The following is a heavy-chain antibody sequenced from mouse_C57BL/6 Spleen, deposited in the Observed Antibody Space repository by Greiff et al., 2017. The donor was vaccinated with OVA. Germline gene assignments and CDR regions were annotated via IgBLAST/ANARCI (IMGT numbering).Heavy chain of an antibody. J-gene: IGHJ4*01. D-gene: IGHD2-4*01. V-gene: IGHV1-72*01. CDR3: ARSRGYDYDGGYYAMDY. CDR2: IDPNSGGT. CDR1: GYTFTSYW. Sequence: QVQLQQPGAELVKPGASVKLSCKASGYTFTSYWMHWVKQRPGRGLEWIGRIDPNSGGTKYNEKFKSKATLTVDKPSSTAYMQLSSLTSEDSAVYYCARSRGYDYDGGYYAMDYWGQGTSVTVSS.